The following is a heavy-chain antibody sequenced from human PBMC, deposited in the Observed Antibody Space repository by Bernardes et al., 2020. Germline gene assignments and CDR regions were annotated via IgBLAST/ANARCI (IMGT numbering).Heavy chain of an antibody. CDR3: ASHYYDSSGYSLKTTYFDY. V-gene: IGHV1-18*01. J-gene: IGHJ4*02. CDR2: ISAYNGNT. CDR1: GYTFTSYG. D-gene: IGHD3-22*01. Sequence: GSVKVSCRASGYTFTSYGISWVRQAPGQGLEWMGWISAYNGNTNYAQKFQGRVTMTTDTFTGTAYMELRSLRSDDTAVYYCASHYYDSSGYSLKTTYFDYWGQGTLVTVSS.